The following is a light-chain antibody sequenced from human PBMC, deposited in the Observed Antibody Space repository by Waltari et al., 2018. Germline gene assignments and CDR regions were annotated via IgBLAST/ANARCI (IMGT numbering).Light chain of an antibody. J-gene: IGLJ2*01. V-gene: IGLV2-23*01. CDR1: SSDVGSYNL. Sequence: QSALTQPASVSGSPGQSITISCTGTSSDVGSYNLFSWYQQHPGKAPKPMIYEGSKRPSGVSKRCSGSKSGNTASLTISGLQAEDEADYYCCSYAGSSTLVFGGGTKLTVL. CDR2: EGS. CDR3: CSYAGSSTLV.